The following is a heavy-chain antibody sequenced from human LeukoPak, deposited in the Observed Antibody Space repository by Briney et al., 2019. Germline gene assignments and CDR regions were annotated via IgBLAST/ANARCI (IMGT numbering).Heavy chain of an antibody. CDR3: ARNGYCSSTSCLFDY. J-gene: IGHJ4*02. D-gene: IGHD2-2*03. CDR2: ISAYNGNT. Sequence: ASVKVSCKASGYTFTSYGISWVRQAPGQGLEWMGWISAYNGNTNYAQKFRGRVTMTTDTATSTAYMELRSLISDDTAVYYCARNGYCSSTSCLFDYWGQGTLVTVSS. CDR1: GYTFTSYG. V-gene: IGHV1-18*01.